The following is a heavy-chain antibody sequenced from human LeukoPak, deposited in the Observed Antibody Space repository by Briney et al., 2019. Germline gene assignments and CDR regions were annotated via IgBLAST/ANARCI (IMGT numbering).Heavy chain of an antibody. Sequence: SETLSLTCSVSGGSIRNYYWTWIRQPPGKRLEWIGYIFYSGSTNYNPSLKSRVTISLDTSKNHFSLKLNSVTAADTAVYYCASSSSGSYYNGFDIWGQGTMVTVAS. D-gene: IGHD3-10*01. J-gene: IGHJ3*02. CDR1: GGSIRNYY. CDR2: IFYSGST. V-gene: IGHV4-59*01. CDR3: ASSSSGSYYNGFDI.